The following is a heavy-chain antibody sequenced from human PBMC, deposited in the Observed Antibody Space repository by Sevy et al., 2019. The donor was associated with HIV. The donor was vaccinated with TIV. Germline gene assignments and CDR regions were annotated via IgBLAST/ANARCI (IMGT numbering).Heavy chain of an antibody. J-gene: IGHJ4*02. CDR2: ISTSSNNI. V-gene: IGHV3-21*01. Sequence: GGSLRLSCVVSEFAFNIHNMSWVRQAPGKGLEWVSSISTSSNNIYYADSVEGRFTISRDNAKNSLYLQMNSLRAEDTAVYYCARTFSFSWYDYWGQGTLVTVSS. CDR1: EFAFNIHN. CDR3: ARTFSFSWYDY. D-gene: IGHD6-13*01.